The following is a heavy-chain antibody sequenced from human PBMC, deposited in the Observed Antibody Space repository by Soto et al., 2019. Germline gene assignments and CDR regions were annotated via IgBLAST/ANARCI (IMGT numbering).Heavy chain of an antibody. CDR3: ARENSSFDY. D-gene: IGHD2-15*01. J-gene: IGHJ4*02. CDR2: ISAYNANA. V-gene: IGHV1-18*01. CDR1: GYTLRNFG. Sequence: QIQLFQAGAEVKKPGASVKFTCKASGYTLRNFGISWVRQAPGQGLEWMGWISAYNANANDAQKYQGRLTTTADTSTSTAYMELRSLRSDDTAVYYSARENSSFDYWGQGTLVTASS.